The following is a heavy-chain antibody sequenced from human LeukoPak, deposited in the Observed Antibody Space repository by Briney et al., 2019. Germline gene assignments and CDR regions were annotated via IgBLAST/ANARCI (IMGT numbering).Heavy chain of an antibody. D-gene: IGHD1-26*01. CDR1: GFTFSSYG. J-gene: IGHJ4*02. V-gene: IGHV3-23*01. Sequence: GGSLRLSCAASGFTFSSYGMSWVRQAPGKGLEWVSAISGSGGSTYYADSVKGRFTISRDNSKNTLYLQMNSLRAEDTAVYYCAKQESGSYFFDYWGQGTLVTVSS. CDR2: ISGSGGST. CDR3: AKQESGSYFFDY.